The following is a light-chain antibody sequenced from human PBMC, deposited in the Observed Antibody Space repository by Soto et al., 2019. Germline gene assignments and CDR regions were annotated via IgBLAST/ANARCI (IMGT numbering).Light chain of an antibody. CDR2: AAS. Sequence: AIQMTQSPSSLSASVGDRVTITCRASQGIRHYLGWYQQKPGKAPKLLIYAASRLQSGVPSRFSGSGSGTDFTLTISSLQPEDFANYCCLQDYNHPLTFGGGTKVEIK. CDR3: LQDYNHPLT. V-gene: IGKV1-6*01. CDR1: QGIRHY. J-gene: IGKJ4*01.